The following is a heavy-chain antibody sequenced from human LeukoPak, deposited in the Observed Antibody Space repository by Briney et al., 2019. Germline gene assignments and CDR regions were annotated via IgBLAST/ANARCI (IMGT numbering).Heavy chain of an antibody. CDR2: ISGSGGST. J-gene: IGHJ4*02. V-gene: IGHV3-23*01. D-gene: IGHD3-22*01. CDR1: GFTFSSYA. CDR3: AKPYDSSGYYYNY. Sequence: PGGSLRLSCAASGFTFSSYAMSWVRQAPGKGLEWVSAISGSGGSTYYADSVKGRFTISRDNSKNTLYLQMNSLRAEDTAVSYCAKPYDSSGYYYNYWGQGTLVTVSS.